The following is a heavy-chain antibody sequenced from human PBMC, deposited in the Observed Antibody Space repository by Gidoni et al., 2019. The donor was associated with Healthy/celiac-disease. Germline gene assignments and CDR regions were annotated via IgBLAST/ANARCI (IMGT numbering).Heavy chain of an antibody. CDR2: INHSGST. V-gene: IGHV4-34*01. CDR3: ARGLEGSGACDI. Sequence: QVPLQQWGAGLLKPSETLSLTCAVAGGSFSGYYWSWIRQPPGKGLEWIGEINHSGSTNYNPSLKSRVTISVDTTKNQFSLKLSSVTAADTAVYYCARGLEGSGACDIWGQGTMVTVSS. J-gene: IGHJ3*02. CDR1: GGSFSGYY.